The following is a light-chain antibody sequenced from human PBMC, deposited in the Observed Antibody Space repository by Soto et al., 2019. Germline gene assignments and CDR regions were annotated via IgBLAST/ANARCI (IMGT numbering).Light chain of an antibody. V-gene: IGLV2-8*01. CDR3: SSYAGSSVV. J-gene: IGLJ2*01. Sequence: QSALTQPPSASGSPGQSVTISCTGPSSDVGGYNYVSWYQQHPGKAPKLMIYEVSKRPSGVPDRFSGSKSGNTASLTVSGLQAEDEADYYCSSYAGSSVVFGGGTKVTVL. CDR2: EVS. CDR1: SSDVGGYNY.